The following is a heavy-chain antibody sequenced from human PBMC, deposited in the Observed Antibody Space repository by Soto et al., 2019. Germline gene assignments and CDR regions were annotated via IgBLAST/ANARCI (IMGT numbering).Heavy chain of an antibody. CDR2: IYHSGST. V-gene: IGHV4-4*02. CDR1: GDSITSNNW. Sequence: QVQLQESGPGLVKPSGTLSLTCGVSGDSITSNNWWSWVRQPPGKGLEWIGEIYHSGSTNYNPSLKSRVTISVDRSKNQFSLKLTSVTAADTGVYFCAARVWSGHGRWGQGTLVTVSS. D-gene: IGHD3-3*01. J-gene: IGHJ4*02. CDR3: AARVWSGHGR.